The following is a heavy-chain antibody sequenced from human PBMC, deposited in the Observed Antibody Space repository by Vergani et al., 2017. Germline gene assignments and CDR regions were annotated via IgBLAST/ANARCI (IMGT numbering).Heavy chain of an antibody. CDR3: ARDLGGWGPWGGLDY. V-gene: IGHV3-30-3*01. Sequence: QVQLVESGGGVVQPGRSLRLSCAASGFTFSSYAMHWVRQAPGKGLEWVAVISYDGSNKYYADSVKGRFTISRDNSKNTLYLQMNSLRAEDTAVYYWARDLGGWGPWGGLDYWGQGTLVTVSS. CDR2: ISYDGSNK. J-gene: IGHJ4*02. D-gene: IGHD3-16*01. CDR1: GFTFSSYA.